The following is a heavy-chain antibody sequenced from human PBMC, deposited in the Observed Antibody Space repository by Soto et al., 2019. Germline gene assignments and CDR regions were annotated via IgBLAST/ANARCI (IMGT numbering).Heavy chain of an antibody. CDR1: GFTFSSYG. V-gene: IGHV3-30*18. CDR3: AKGSGYSYGTLFDY. J-gene: IGHJ4*02. Sequence: QVQLVESGGGVVQPGRSLRLSCAASGFTFSSYGMHWVRQAPGKGLEWVAVISYDGSNKYYADSVKGRFTISRDNSKNTLYLQMNSLRAEDTAVYYCAKGSGYSYGTLFDYWGQGTLVTVSS. D-gene: IGHD5-18*01. CDR2: ISYDGSNK.